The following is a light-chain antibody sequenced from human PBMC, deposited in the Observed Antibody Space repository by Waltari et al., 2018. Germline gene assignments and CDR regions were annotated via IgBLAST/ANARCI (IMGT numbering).Light chain of an antibody. CDR2: QDT. V-gene: IGLV3-1*01. Sequence: SSELTQPPSVAVSPGQRANITCSGDKLGDRYVSWYQQKPGQSPILIIYQDTKRPSGIPERCSGSNSGNTATLTIGGTQTMDEADYYCQAWDSRGVFGGGTKLTVL. CDR1: KLGDRY. J-gene: IGLJ3*02. CDR3: QAWDSRGV.